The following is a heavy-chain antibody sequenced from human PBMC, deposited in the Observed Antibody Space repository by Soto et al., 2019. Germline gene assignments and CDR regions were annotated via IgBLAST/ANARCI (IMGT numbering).Heavy chain of an antibody. CDR2: INNSGAST. J-gene: IGHJ4*02. CDR1: GFTFSRDA. Sequence: EVQLLESGGGLVQPGGSLRLSCTASGFTFSRDAMSWVRQAPGKGLAWVATINNSGASTNYADSVKGRFTISRDNSKNTLYVQMSSLRANDTAVYYCAKVTIFGVVDYWGQGTVVSVSS. CDR3: AKVTIFGVVDY. V-gene: IGHV3-23*01. D-gene: IGHD3-3*01.